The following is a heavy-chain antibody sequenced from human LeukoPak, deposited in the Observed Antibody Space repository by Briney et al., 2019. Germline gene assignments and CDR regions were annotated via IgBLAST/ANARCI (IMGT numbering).Heavy chain of an antibody. Sequence: PSETLSLTCTVSGGSISSSSYYWGWIRQPPGKGLEWIGSIYYSGRTYYNPSLKSRVTISVDTSKNQFSLKLSSVTAADTAVYYCASWGYSYGPDAFDIWGQGTMVTVSS. D-gene: IGHD5-18*01. J-gene: IGHJ3*02. V-gene: IGHV4-39*01. CDR3: ASWGYSYGPDAFDI. CDR2: IYYSGRT. CDR1: GGSISSSSYY.